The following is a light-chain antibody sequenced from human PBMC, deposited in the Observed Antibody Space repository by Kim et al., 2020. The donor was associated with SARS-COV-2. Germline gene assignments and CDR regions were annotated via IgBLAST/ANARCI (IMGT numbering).Light chain of an antibody. J-gene: IGLJ2*01. V-gene: IGLV2-11*01. CDR2: DVS. Sequence: GQSVTISCTGTSSDVGCYNYVSWYQQHPGKAAKLLIYDVSKWPSGVPDRFSGSKSGNTASLTISGLQAEDEADYYCCSYAGSYTVVFGGGTQLTVL. CDR1: SSDVGCYNY. CDR3: CSYAGSYTVV.